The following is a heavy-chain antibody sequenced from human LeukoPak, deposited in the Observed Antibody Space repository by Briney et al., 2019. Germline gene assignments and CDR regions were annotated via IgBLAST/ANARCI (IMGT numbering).Heavy chain of an antibody. CDR3: ARGAQYQPLPDY. V-gene: IGHV4-59*01. CDR2: IYYSGST. D-gene: IGHD2-2*01. CDR1: GGSISSYY. J-gene: IGHJ4*02. Sequence: SETLSLTCIVSGGSISSYYWSWIRQPPGKGLEWIGYIYYSGSTNYNPSLKSRVTISVDTSKNQFSLKLSSVTAADTAVYYCARGAQYQPLPDYWGQGTLVTVSS.